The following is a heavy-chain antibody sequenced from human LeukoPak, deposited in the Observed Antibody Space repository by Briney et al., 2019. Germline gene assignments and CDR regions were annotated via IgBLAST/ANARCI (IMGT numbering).Heavy chain of an antibody. CDR3: ARSYYGGSHQYYFDY. V-gene: IGHV4-34*01. CDR2: IYYSGST. D-gene: IGHD4-23*01. Sequence: SETLSLTCAVYGGSFSGYYWSWIRQPPGKGLEWIGSIYYSGSTYYNPSLKSRVTISVDTSKNQFSLKLSSVTAADTAVYYCARSYYGGSHQYYFDYWGQGTLVTVSS. J-gene: IGHJ4*02. CDR1: GGSFSGYY.